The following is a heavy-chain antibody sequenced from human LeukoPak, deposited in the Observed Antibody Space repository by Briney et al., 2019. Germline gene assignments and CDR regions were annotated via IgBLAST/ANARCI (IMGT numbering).Heavy chain of an antibody. V-gene: IGHV3-23*01. CDR1: GFTLSNYP. CDR2: IGEEKSGSWT. CDR3: AKVGVSGVTTGYYFDY. D-gene: IGHD4-17*01. J-gene: IGHJ4*02. Sequence: GGSLRLSCAASGFTLSNYPMGWVRQAPVKGLEWLSAIGEEKSGSWTKSADSVKGRFTISRDNSENTLYLQVNSLRAEDTALYYCAKVGVSGVTTGYYFDYWGQGTLVTVSS.